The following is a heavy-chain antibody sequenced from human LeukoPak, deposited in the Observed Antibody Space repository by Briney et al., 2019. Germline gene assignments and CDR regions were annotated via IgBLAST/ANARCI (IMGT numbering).Heavy chain of an antibody. Sequence: GGSLRLSCAATGFTFSSYGMSWVREAPGKELERVSSFGGGGGSTYYADYVKGRFTISRDNAKNSLYLQMNSLRAEDTAVYYCARGVYYYDSSGYPRKYYYYYYMDVWGKGTTVTVSS. V-gene: IGHV3-23*01. J-gene: IGHJ6*03. CDR3: ARGVYYYDSSGYPRKYYYYYYMDV. CDR2: FGGGGGST. D-gene: IGHD3-22*01. CDR1: GFTFSSYG.